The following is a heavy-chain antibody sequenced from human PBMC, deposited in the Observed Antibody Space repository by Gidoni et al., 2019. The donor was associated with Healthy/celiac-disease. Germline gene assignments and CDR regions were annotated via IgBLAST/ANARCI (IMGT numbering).Heavy chain of an antibody. V-gene: IGHV3-13*01. CDR1: GVTFSSYD. Sequence: EVQLVESGGGLVQPGGSLRLSCAASGVTFSSYDMHWVRQATGKGLEWVSAIGTAGDTYYPGSVKGRFTISRENAKNSLYLQMNSLRAGDTAVYYCARGTTMVRGVIISLDYGMDVWGQGTTVTVSS. CDR3: ARGTTMVRGVIISLDYGMDV. D-gene: IGHD3-10*01. J-gene: IGHJ6*02. CDR2: IGTAGDT.